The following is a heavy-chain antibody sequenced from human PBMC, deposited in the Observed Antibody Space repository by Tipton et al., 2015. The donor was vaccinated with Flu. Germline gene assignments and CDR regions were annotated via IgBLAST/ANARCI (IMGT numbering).Heavy chain of an antibody. D-gene: IGHD6-19*01. CDR3: ARGGHSSGWHVEYFRH. CDR2: ISYDGSNK. CDR1: QFIFSSYD. J-gene: IGHJ1*01. Sequence: SLRLSCAASQFIFSSYDMHWVRQAAGKGLEWVAVISYDGSNKYYSDSVKGRFTISRDNSKNTVDLQMNSLRADDTALYYCARGGHSSGWHVEYFRHWGQGTVVTVSP. V-gene: IGHV3-30-3*01.